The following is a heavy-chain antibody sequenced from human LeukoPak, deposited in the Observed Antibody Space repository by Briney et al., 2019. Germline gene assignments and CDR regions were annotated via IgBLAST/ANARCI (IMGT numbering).Heavy chain of an antibody. D-gene: IGHD6-25*01. V-gene: IGHV3-30*18. Sequence: GGSLRLSCAASGFTFRSCAMHWVRRAPGKGLEWVAVISSDANIKHYADSVKGRFTISRDNSKNTLYLQMNSLRAEDTAVYYCAKDRGSGWSFDYWGQGTLVTVSS. J-gene: IGHJ4*02. CDR2: ISSDANIK. CDR1: GFTFRSCA. CDR3: AKDRGSGWSFDY.